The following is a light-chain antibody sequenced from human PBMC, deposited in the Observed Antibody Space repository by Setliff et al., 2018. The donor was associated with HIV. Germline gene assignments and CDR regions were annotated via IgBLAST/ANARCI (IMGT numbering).Light chain of an antibody. CDR1: SSNIGANS. CDR3: AAWDDSLTTFYV. Sequence: KRGTISCSGSSSNIGANSIFWYQQLPGTAPKLLIYNTNQRPSGVPDRFSGSKSGTSASLVISGLRSEDEADYYCAAWDDSLTTFYVFGTGTKVTVL. V-gene: IGLV1-47*02. J-gene: IGLJ1*01. CDR2: NTN.